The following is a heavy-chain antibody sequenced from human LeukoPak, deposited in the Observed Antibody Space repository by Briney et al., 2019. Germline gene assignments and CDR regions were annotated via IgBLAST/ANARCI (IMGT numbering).Heavy chain of an antibody. J-gene: IGHJ3*02. CDR1: GGTFSSYA. CDR2: IIPIFGTA. D-gene: IGHD4-17*01. Sequence: SVKVSCKASGGTFSSYAISWVRQAPGQGLEWMGGIIPIFGTANYAQKFQGRVTITADESTSTAYMELSSLRSEDTAVYYCAAATTVTTVDAFDIWGQGTMVTVSS. CDR3: AAATTVTTVDAFDI. V-gene: IGHV1-69*01.